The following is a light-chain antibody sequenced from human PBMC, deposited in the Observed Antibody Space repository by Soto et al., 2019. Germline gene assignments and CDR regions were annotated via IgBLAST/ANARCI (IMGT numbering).Light chain of an antibody. CDR2: ATS. V-gene: IGKV1-27*01. Sequence: DIQMTQSPSSLSASVGDRVTITCRASQDISNSLAWYQQKPGEVPKVLIYATSILQSGVPARFSGSGFGTDFSLTISSLQPEDVATYYCQNYNSAPFTFGGGTKVEI. J-gene: IGKJ4*01. CDR3: QNYNSAPFT. CDR1: QDISNS.